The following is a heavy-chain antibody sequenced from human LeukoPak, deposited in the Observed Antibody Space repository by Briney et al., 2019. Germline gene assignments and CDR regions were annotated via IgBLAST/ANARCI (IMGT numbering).Heavy chain of an antibody. CDR3: ARMFYYDSSGYYGY. CDR1: GYTFTGYY. V-gene: IGHV1-2*02. CDR2: INPNSGGT. D-gene: IGHD3-22*01. J-gene: IGHJ4*02. Sequence: ASVKVSCKASGYTFTGYYMHWVRQAPGQGLEWMGWINPNSGGTNYAQKFQGRVTMTRDTSISTAYMELSRLRSDDTAVYHCARMFYYDSSGYYGYWGQGTLVTVSS.